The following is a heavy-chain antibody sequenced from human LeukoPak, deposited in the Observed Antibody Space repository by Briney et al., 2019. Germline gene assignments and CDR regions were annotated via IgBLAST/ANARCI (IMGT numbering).Heavy chain of an antibody. CDR1: GFTFSSYG. Sequence: GGSLRLSCAASGFTFSSYGMHWVRQAPGKGLEWVAFIRYDGSNKYYADSVKGRFTISRDNSKNTLYLQMNSLRAEDTAVYYCALANSTTATIFGVVTQPFDYWGQGTLVTVSS. CDR2: IRYDGSNK. D-gene: IGHD3-3*01. CDR3: ALANSTTATIFGVVTQPFDY. V-gene: IGHV3-30*02. J-gene: IGHJ4*02.